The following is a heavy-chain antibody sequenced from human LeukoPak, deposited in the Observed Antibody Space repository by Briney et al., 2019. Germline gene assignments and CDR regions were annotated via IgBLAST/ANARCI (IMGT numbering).Heavy chain of an antibody. V-gene: IGHV4-4*02. CDR2: IYHSGST. D-gene: IGHD6-13*01. Sequence: PSGTLSLTCAVSGGSISSSNWWSWVRQPPGKGLEWIGEIYHSGSTNYSPSLKSRVTISVDNSKNQFSLKLSSVTAADTAVYYCARDPRSSPDNNWFDPWGQGTLVTVSS. CDR3: ARDPRSSPDNNWFDP. J-gene: IGHJ5*02. CDR1: GGSISSSNW.